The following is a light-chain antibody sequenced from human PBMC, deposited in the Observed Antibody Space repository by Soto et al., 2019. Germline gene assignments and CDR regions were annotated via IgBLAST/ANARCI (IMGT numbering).Light chain of an antibody. J-gene: IGLJ1*01. CDR3: SSYISSSTLV. CDR1: SSDVGRYNL. V-gene: IGLV2-14*02. Sequence: QSALTQPASVSGSPGQSITISCTGTSSDVGRYNLVSWYQQHPGKAPKLMIYEVSNRPSGVSNRFSGSKSGNTASLTISGLQAEDEADYYCSSYISSSTLVFGTGTKLTVL. CDR2: EVS.